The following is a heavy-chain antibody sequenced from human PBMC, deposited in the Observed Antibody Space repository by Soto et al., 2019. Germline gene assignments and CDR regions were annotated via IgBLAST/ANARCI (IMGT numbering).Heavy chain of an antibody. CDR2: IFPGDFDT. CDR3: ARLGDGYPAY. D-gene: IGHD2-21*01. Sequence: GESLKISCKGSGYRFTSEWIGWVRQMPGKGLEWMGIIFPGDFDTRYRPPFQGQVIISADKSISTAYLQWNSLKASDTAMYFCARLGDGYPAYWGQGTQVTVSS. J-gene: IGHJ4*02. V-gene: IGHV5-51*01. CDR1: GYRFTSEW.